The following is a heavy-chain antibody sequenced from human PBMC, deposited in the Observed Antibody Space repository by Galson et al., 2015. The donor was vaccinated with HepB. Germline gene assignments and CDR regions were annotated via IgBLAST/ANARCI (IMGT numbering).Heavy chain of an antibody. CDR1: GDSVSSRTAS. D-gene: IGHD1-1*01. CDR3: ARAWTSRPSTRQTDHFDY. Sequence: CAISGDSVSSRTASWNWIRQSPSRGLEWLGRTYYRSKWYNEYATSVGGRININPDTTENHFSLHLNSVTPEDTAIYYCARAWTSRPSTRQTDHFDYWGQGTLGTVSS. J-gene: IGHJ4*02. CDR2: TYYRSKWYN. V-gene: IGHV6-1*01.